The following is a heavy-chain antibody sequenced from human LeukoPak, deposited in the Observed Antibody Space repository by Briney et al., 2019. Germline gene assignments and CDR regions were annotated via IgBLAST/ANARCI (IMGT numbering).Heavy chain of an antibody. Sequence: PGGSLRLSCAASGFTVSSNYMSWVRQAPGKGLEWVSVIYSGGSTYYADSVKGRFTISRDNSKNTLYLQMNSLRDEDTAVYYCARGRRDTQYQVFDYWGQGTLVTVSS. CDR1: GFTVSSNY. CDR3: ARGRRDTQYQVFDY. J-gene: IGHJ4*02. V-gene: IGHV3-66*01. D-gene: IGHD2-2*01. CDR2: IYSGGST.